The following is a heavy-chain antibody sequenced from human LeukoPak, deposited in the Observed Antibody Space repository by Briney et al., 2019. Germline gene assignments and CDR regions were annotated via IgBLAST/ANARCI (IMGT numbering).Heavy chain of an antibody. V-gene: IGHV1-2*06. J-gene: IGHJ4*02. CDR1: GYTFTGYY. CDR3: ATSAWGSLPLYY. CDR2: INPNSGGT. D-gene: IGHD7-27*01. Sequence: ASVKVSCKASGYTFTGYYMHWVRQAPGQGLEWMGRINPNSGGTNYAQKFQGRVTMTRDTSISTAYMELSRLRSDDTAVYCCATSAWGSLPLYYGGQGTLVTVSS.